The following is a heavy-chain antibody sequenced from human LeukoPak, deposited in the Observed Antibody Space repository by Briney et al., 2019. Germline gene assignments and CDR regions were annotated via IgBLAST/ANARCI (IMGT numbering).Heavy chain of an antibody. Sequence: PSQTLSLTRTVSGGSISSGDYYWSCIRQPPGKGLEWVGYIYYSGSTHYNPSLKSRVTISVDTSKNQFCLKVSSVTAADTAVYYCARVHDPRPYAFDIWGQGTMVTVSS. CDR2: IYYSGST. D-gene: IGHD3-16*01. CDR3: ARVHDPRPYAFDI. J-gene: IGHJ3*02. CDR1: GGSISSGDYY. V-gene: IGHV4-30-4*01.